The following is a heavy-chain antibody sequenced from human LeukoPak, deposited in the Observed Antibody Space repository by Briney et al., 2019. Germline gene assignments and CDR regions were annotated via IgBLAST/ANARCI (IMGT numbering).Heavy chain of an antibody. CDR1: GFTFSNYW. J-gene: IGHJ4*02. D-gene: IGHD3-10*02. CDR2: TNNDGSST. Sequence: PGGSLRLSCVASGFTFSNYWIHWVRQAPGKGLVWVSRTNNDGSSTTYADFVKGRFTSSRDNAKNTLYPQMDSLRAEDTAVYYCTRSVFPYYFDCWGQGTLVTVSS. CDR3: TRSVFPYYFDC. V-gene: IGHV3-74*01.